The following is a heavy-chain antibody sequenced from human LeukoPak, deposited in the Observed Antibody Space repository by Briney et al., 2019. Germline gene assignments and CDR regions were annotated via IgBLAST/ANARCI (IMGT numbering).Heavy chain of an antibody. Sequence: PGGSLRLSCTASGFSIRINYMSWVRQAPGKGLEWVSVIYSGGDTFYTDSVKGRFTISRDNSKNTVYLQMNSLTAADTAVYYCARDWSEYTGMDVCGQATTVTVSS. CDR2: IYSGGDT. D-gene: IGHD6-6*01. V-gene: IGHV3-66*01. CDR3: ARDWSEYTGMDV. CDR1: GFSIRINY. J-gene: IGHJ6*02.